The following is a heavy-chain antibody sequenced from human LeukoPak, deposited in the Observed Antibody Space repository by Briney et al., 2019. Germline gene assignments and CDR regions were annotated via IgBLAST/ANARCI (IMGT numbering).Heavy chain of an antibody. CDR2: IYVGGST. J-gene: IGHJ6*03. CDR1: GGSITSYY. Sequence: SSETLSLTCTVSGGSITSYYWGWIRQPAGKGREWIGRIYVGGSTNYNPSLKRRVTMSADTSRNQFSLKLTSVTAADTAVYYCASGAFYYYIAVWGEGITVTVSS. D-gene: IGHD1-26*01. CDR3: ASGAFYYYIAV. V-gene: IGHV4-4*07.